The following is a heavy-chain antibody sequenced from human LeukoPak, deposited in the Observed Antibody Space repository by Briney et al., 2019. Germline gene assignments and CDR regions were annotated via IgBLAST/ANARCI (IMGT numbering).Heavy chain of an antibody. CDR1: GYSISSGYY. V-gene: IGHV4-38-2*02. Sequence: SETLSLTCTVSGYSISSGYYWGWIRQPPGKGLEWIGSIYHSGSTYYNPSLKSRVTISVDTSKNQFSLKLSSVTPADPAVYYCERDVEMATISDYFDYWGQGTLFTVSS. CDR2: IYHSGST. J-gene: IGHJ4*02. CDR3: ERDVEMATISDYFDY. D-gene: IGHD5-24*01.